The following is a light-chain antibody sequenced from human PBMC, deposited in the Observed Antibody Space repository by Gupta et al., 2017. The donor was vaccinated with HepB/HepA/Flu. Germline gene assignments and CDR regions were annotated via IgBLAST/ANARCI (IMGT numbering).Light chain of an antibody. Sequence: EIVMTQSPATLSVSPGERATLSCRASQSVRSNFAWYQQKPGQAPRLLIYGASTRATGIPARFSGSGSGTEFTLTISSLQSEDFAVYYCQQYDNWPPFTFGHGTKVDIK. V-gene: IGKV3-15*01. CDR3: QQYDNWPPFT. CDR2: GAS. J-gene: IGKJ3*01. CDR1: QSVRSN.